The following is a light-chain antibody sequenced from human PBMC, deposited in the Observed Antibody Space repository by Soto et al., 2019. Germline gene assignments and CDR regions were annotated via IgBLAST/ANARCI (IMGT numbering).Light chain of an antibody. V-gene: IGKV1-5*01. CDR1: QSISSW. J-gene: IGKJ2*01. Sequence: DIQMTQSPSTLSASLGDRVTITCRASQSISSWLAWYQQKPGKAPKLLIYNPSSLESGVPSRFSGSGSGTEFTLAISSLQPDDFATYYCQQYNSYPYTFGQGTKLEIK. CDR2: NPS. CDR3: QQYNSYPYT.